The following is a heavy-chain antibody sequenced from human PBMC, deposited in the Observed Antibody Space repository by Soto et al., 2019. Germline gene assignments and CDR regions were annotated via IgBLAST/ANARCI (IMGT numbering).Heavy chain of an antibody. CDR2: INSDGSST. CDR3: ARDPYCSGGSCCSHY. V-gene: IGHV3-74*01. J-gene: IGHJ4*02. Sequence: EVQLVESGGGLVQPGGSLRLSCAASGFTFSSYWMHWVRQAPGKGLVWVSRINSDGSSTSYADSVKGRFTISRDNAKNTLYLQMNSLRAEDTAVYYCARDPYCSGGSCCSHYWGQGTLVTVSS. CDR1: GFTFSSYW. D-gene: IGHD2-15*01.